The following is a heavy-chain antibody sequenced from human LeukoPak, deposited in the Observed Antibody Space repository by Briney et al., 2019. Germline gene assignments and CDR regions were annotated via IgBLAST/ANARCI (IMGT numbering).Heavy chain of an antibody. Sequence: SETLSLTCAVYGGSFSGYYWSWIRQPPGKGLEWIGEINHSGSTNYNPSLQSRVTISVDTSKNQFSLKLSSVTAADTAVYYCARVRARTLVTPSAFDYWGQGTLVTVSS. D-gene: IGHD4-23*01. J-gene: IGHJ4*02. CDR3: ARVRARTLVTPSAFDY. V-gene: IGHV4-34*01. CDR2: INHSGST. CDR1: GGSFSGYY.